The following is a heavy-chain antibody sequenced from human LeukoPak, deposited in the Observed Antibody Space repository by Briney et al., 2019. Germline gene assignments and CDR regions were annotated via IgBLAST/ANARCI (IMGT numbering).Heavy chain of an antibody. CDR2: ISYDGSNK. D-gene: IGHD2/OR15-2a*01. CDR3: ARPFLYPVAPVER. V-gene: IGHV3-30-3*01. J-gene: IGHJ4*02. Sequence: GRSLRLSCAASGFTFSSYAMHWVRQAPGKGLERVAVISYDGSNKYYADSVKGRFTISRDNSKNTLYLQMNSLRAEDTAVYYCARPFLYPVAPVERWGQGTLVTVSS. CDR1: GFTFSSYA.